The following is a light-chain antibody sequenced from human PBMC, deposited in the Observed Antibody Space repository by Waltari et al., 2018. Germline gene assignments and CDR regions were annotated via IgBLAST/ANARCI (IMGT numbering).Light chain of an antibody. V-gene: IGLV1-47*01. CDR1: TRNVGKNH. Sequence: QSVLTQAPSVSGTLGQSVASSCSGATRNVGKNHVYWYQQLPGTAPKLLIYRNSQRPSGVPDRFSASKSDTSASLTISGLRSEDEADYYCITWDDSLGGYYVFGTGTTVTVL. CDR3: ITWDDSLGGYYV. J-gene: IGLJ1*01. CDR2: RNS.